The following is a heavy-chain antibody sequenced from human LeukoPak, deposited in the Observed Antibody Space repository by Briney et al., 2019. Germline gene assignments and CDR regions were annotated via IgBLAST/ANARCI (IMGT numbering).Heavy chain of an antibody. J-gene: IGHJ3*02. CDR1: GFTFTSYT. D-gene: IGHD2-21*01. V-gene: IGHV3-21*01. CDR2: ISSSGSYI. CDR3: ARSLIADGAFDI. Sequence: GGSLRLSCAASGFTFTSYTMNWVRQAPGKGLEWVSDISSSGSYIDYADSVKGRFTISRDNAKNTLFLQMNSLSAEDTAVYYCARSLIADGAFDIWGQGTMVTVPS.